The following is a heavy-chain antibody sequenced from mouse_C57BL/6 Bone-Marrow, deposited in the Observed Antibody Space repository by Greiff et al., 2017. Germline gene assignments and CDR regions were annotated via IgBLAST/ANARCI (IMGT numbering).Heavy chain of an antibody. CDR3: ARHVARYFDY. J-gene: IGHJ2*01. CDR2: ISGGSSTI. CDR1: GFTFSDYG. Sequence: DVQLVESGGGLVKPGGSLKLSCAASGFTFSDYGMHWFRQAPEKGLEWVAYISGGSSTIYYAATVKGRFTFSRDNAKNTLFLQMTSLRSEDTAMYYCARHVARYFDYWGQGTTLTVSS. D-gene: IGHD1-1*01. V-gene: IGHV5-17*01.